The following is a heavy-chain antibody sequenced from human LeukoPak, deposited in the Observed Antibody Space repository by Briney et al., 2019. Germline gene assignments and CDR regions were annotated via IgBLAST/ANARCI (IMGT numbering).Heavy chain of an antibody. Sequence: GGSLRLSCAASGFTFSNYVMHWVRQAPGKGLEWVAFIRADGSIKKYADSVKGRFTISRDNSKNTLYLQMNSLRAEDTAVYYCAKDLITMVRGVIWYYYYYYMDVWGKGTTVTISS. CDR3: AKDLITMVRGVIWYYYYYYMDV. CDR2: IRADGSIK. V-gene: IGHV3-30*02. J-gene: IGHJ6*03. CDR1: GFTFSNYV. D-gene: IGHD3-10*01.